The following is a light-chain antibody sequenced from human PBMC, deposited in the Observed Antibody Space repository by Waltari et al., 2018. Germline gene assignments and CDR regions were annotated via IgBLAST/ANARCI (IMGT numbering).Light chain of an antibody. CDR1: ASNIGGNV. J-gene: IGLJ3*02. V-gene: IGLV1-44*01. Sequence: QSVLTQPPSASGTPGQRVTISCSGRASNIGGNVVNWYQQFPGKAPKLVIYRNDQRTSVVPDRFSGSKSGTAASLAISGLQSEDEADYYCAAWDDSPNGHWVFGGGTKVTVL. CDR3: AAWDDSPNGHWV. CDR2: RND.